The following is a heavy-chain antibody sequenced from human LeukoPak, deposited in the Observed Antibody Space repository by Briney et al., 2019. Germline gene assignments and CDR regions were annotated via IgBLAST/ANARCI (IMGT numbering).Heavy chain of an antibody. CDR1: GFSFDDYD. D-gene: IGHD1-26*01. J-gene: IGHJ3*02. CDR2: ISWNSGNI. Sequence: GGSLRLSCAASGFSFDDYDMHWVRQAPGKGLEWVSRISWNSGNIGYADSIKGRFTISRDNAKNSLNLQMNSLRAEDTALYYCAKDTRAIVGSAHNAFDIWGQGTMVTVSS. V-gene: IGHV3-9*01. CDR3: AKDTRAIVGSAHNAFDI.